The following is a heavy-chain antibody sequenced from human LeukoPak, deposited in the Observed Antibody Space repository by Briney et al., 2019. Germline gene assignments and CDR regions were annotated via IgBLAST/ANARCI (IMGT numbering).Heavy chain of an antibody. D-gene: IGHD3-22*01. CDR3: ARDSSGYILGYYGMDV. Sequence: GGSLRLSCAASGFTFSDYSMNWVRQAPGKGLEWLSYISSSSRTVYYADSVRGRFTVSRDNAKDSLYLQMNSLRAEDTAVYYCARDSSGYILGYYGMDVWGQGTTVTVSS. CDR1: GFTFSDYS. V-gene: IGHV3-48*01. J-gene: IGHJ6*02. CDR2: ISSSSRTV.